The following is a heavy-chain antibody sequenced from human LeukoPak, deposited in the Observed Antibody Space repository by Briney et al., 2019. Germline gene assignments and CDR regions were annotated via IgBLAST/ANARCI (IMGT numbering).Heavy chain of an antibody. V-gene: IGHV1-2*02. D-gene: IGHD4-23*01. CDR1: GYTFTGYY. CDR2: INPNSGGT. CDR3: ARDTTVVLYYFDF. J-gene: IGHJ4*02. Sequence: ASVKVSCKASGYTFTGYYMHWVRQAPGQGLEWMGWINPNSGGTNYAQKFQGRVTMTRDTSISTAYMELSRLRCDDTAVYYCARDTTVVLYYFDFWGQGTLVTVSS.